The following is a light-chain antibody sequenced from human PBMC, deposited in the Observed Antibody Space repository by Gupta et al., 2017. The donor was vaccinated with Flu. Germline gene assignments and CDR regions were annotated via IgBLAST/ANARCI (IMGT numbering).Light chain of an antibody. Sequence: SALTQPASVTGSPGPSITISCTGSSSDVGGHNYVSWYQQPPGKAPKLLIYEVSNRASGVSNRFSGSKSGNTASLTISGLQAEDEADYYCSSQTSRNTLGLFGGGTKLTVL. CDR1: SSDVGGHNY. V-gene: IGLV2-14*01. J-gene: IGLJ3*02. CDR2: EVS. CDR3: SSQTSRNTLGL.